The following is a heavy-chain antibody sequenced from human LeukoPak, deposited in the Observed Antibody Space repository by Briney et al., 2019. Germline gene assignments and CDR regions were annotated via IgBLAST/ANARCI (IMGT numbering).Heavy chain of an antibody. D-gene: IGHD4-23*01. Sequence: GSLRLSCVASGFTFSSYWMHWVRQAPGKGLVWVSRSSSDGSSTVYADSVEGRFTISRDNAKNTLYLQMNGLRAEDTAVYYCVRDGDSTVDFDYWGQGTLVTVSS. J-gene: IGHJ4*02. V-gene: IGHV3-74*01. CDR1: GFTFSSYW. CDR3: VRDGDSTVDFDY. CDR2: SSSDGSST.